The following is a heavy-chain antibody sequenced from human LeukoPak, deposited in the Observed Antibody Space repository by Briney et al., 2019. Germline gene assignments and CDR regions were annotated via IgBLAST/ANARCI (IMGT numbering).Heavy chain of an antibody. CDR1: GYTFTSYG. Sequence: ASVKVSCKASGYTFTSYGINWVRQAPGQGLEWVGGISGFNGKANYAQNLQGRVTMTRDTTTTTAYMELRGLRFDDTAVYYGAREGSHMIRNWVDTWGQGTLVTVSS. V-gene: IGHV1-18*04. CDR2: ISGFNGKA. J-gene: IGHJ5*02. CDR3: AREGSHMIRNWVDT. D-gene: IGHD3-16*01.